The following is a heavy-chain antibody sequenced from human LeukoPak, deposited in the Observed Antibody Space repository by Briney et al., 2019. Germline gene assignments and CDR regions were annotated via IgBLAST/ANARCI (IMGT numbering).Heavy chain of an antibody. CDR2: ISSSGSTK. V-gene: IGHV3-48*01. Sequence: GGSLRLSCAASGFTFSSFWMIWVRQAPGKGLEWVSYISSSGSTKYYADSVKGRFTISRDNARNSLYLQMNSLRAEDTAVYFCARGGLSIMGYWGQGTLVTVSS. D-gene: IGHD2/OR15-2a*01. CDR1: GFTFSSFW. J-gene: IGHJ4*02. CDR3: ARGGLSIMGY.